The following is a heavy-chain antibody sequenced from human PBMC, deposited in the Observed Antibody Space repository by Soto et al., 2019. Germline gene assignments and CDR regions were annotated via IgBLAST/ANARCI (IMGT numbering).Heavy chain of an antibody. D-gene: IGHD3-9*01. CDR2: INHSGSN. Sequence: QLQQWGAGLLKPSETLSLTCVVSGGSFSTYYYNWIRQSPGKGLEWIGEINHSGSNNYSQSLKSRVPMSLDTSKPQFSLKLTSVSAADTAVYYCARGGSNDWQVAFDIWGQGTMVTVAS. V-gene: IGHV4-34*01. CDR1: GGSFSTYY. CDR3: ARGGSNDWQVAFDI. J-gene: IGHJ3*02.